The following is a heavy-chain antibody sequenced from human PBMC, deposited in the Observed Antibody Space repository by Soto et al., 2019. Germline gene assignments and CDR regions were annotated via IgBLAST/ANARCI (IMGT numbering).Heavy chain of an antibody. CDR2: IYSGGST. J-gene: IGHJ4*02. CDR3: ASVKEDYGDYVGYFDY. D-gene: IGHD4-17*01. Sequence: EVQLVESGGGLVQPGGSLRLSCAASGFTVSSNYMSWVRQAPGKGLEWVSVIYSGGSTYYADSVKGRFTISRHNFKNTLYLQMNSLRAEDTAVYYCASVKEDYGDYVGYFDYWGQGTLVTVSS. CDR1: GFTVSSNY. V-gene: IGHV3-53*04.